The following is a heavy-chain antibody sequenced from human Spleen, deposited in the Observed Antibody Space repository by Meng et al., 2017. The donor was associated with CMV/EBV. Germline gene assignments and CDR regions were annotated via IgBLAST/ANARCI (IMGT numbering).Heavy chain of an antibody. J-gene: IGHJ4*02. CDR2: MSSSGNTI. CDR3: ARSDFWSGYFIEK. D-gene: IGHD3-3*01. CDR1: GFTFSDYY. V-gene: IGHV3-11*04. Sequence: GGSLRLSCAASGFTFSDYYMSWIRQAPGKGLEWVSYMSSSGNTIYYADSAKGRFTISRDNAKNTLYLQLNSLRAEDTAVYYCARSDFWSGYFIEKWGQGTLVTVSS.